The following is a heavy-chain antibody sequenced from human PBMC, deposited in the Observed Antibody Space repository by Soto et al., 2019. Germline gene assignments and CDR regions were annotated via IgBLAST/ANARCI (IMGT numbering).Heavy chain of an antibody. Sequence: EVQLVESGGGLVKPGGSLRLSCAASGFTFSSYSMNWVRQAPGKGLEWVASISSSSSYIYYADSGKGRFNISRNNDNNSLYLQMNSLRAEDTAVYYCAASHDYGDQNWFDPWGQGTLVTVSS. CDR1: GFTFSSYS. V-gene: IGHV3-21*01. J-gene: IGHJ5*02. D-gene: IGHD4-17*01. CDR3: AASHDYGDQNWFDP. CDR2: ISSSSSYI.